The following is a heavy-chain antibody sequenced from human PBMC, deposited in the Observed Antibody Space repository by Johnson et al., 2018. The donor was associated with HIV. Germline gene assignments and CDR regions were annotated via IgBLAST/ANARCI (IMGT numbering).Heavy chain of an antibody. J-gene: IGHJ3*01. CDR3: AKVDCGGDTCAGYDPFDL. V-gene: IGHV3-74*03. CDR2: IYNDGSRT. CDR1: GFAFRTYW. D-gene: IGHD2-21*01. Sequence: EVQLVESGGGLVQPGGSLRLSCAASGFAFRTYWMVWVRQVPGKRPVWVARIYNDGSRTTYADSGRGRFTISRDNAKYTVDLQMNSLRVEDTAVYYCAKVDCGGDTCAGYDPFDLWGQGTLVTVSS.